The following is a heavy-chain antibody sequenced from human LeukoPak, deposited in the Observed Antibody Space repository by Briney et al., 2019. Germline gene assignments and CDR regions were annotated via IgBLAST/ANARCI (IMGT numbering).Heavy chain of an antibody. CDR3: AKYYGDDPDYYYYMDV. J-gene: IGHJ6*03. D-gene: IGHD4-17*01. V-gene: IGHV3-23*01. CDR1: GFTFSSFG. CDR2: ISGSGGST. Sequence: PGGSLRLSCAASGFTFSSFGMHWVRQAPGKGLEWVSAISGSGGSTYYADSVKGRFTISRDNSKNTLYLQMNSLRAEDTAVYYCAKYYGDDPDYYYYMDVWGKGTTVTISS.